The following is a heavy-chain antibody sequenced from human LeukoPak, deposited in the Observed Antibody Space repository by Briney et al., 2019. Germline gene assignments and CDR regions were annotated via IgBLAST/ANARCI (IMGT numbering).Heavy chain of an antibody. CDR2: ISWNSGSI. Sequence: RPGGSLRLSCAASGFTFDDYAMHWVRQAPGKGLEWVSGISWNSGSIGYADSVKGRFTISRDNAKNSLYLQMNSLRAEDTALYYCAKVALTYYYDSSGYYYFDYWGQGTLVTVSS. CDR1: GFTFDDYA. CDR3: AKVALTYYYDSSGYYYFDY. D-gene: IGHD3-22*01. J-gene: IGHJ4*02. V-gene: IGHV3-9*01.